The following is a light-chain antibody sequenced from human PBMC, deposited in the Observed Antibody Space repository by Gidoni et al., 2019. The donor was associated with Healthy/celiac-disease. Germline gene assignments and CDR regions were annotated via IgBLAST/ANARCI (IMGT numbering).Light chain of an antibody. Sequence: VLAQSPATLSLSPGERATLSCRASQSVSSYLAWYHQKPGQAPRRLIYDAANRGPGIPARWSGSGAGTDVTITISSLEPEDFAVYYCQQRSNWPPLTFXGXTKVEIK. J-gene: IGKJ4*01. V-gene: IGKV3-11*01. CDR1: QSVSSY. CDR3: QQRSNWPPLT. CDR2: DAA.